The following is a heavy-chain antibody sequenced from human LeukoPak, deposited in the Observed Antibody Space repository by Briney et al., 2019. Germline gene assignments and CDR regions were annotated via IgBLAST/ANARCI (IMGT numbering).Heavy chain of an antibody. CDR2: ISYDGSNK. CDR3: AKDTGPGDY. CDR1: GFTFSSYG. D-gene: IGHD1-14*01. Sequence: GGSPRLSCAASGFTFSSYGMHWVRQAPGKGLEWVAVISYDGSNKYYADSVKGRFTISRDNSKNTLYLQMNSLRAEDTAVYYCAKDTGPGDYWGQGTLVTVSS. J-gene: IGHJ4*02. V-gene: IGHV3-30*18.